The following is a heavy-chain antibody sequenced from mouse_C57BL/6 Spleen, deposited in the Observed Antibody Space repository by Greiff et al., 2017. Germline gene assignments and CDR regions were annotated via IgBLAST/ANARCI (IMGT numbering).Heavy chain of an antibody. J-gene: IGHJ3*01. D-gene: IGHD2-3*01. V-gene: IGHV1-64*01. CDR3: ARTYGYYVRFAY. CDR1: GYTFTSYW. CDR2: IHPNSGST. Sequence: QVQLQQPGAELVKPGASVKLSCKASGYTFTSYWMHWVKQRPGQGLEWIGMIHPNSGSTNYNEKFKGKATLTVDKSSSTAYMQLSSLTSEDSAVYYWARTYGYYVRFAYWGQGTLVTVSA.